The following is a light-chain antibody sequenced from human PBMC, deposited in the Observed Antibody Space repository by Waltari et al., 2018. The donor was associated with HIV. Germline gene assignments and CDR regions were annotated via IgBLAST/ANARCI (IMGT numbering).Light chain of an antibody. CDR3: QVWDSSTVI. J-gene: IGLJ1*01. CDR2: KNI. V-gene: IGLV3-9*01. Sequence: SYQLTQPPSLSVAPGQTATITCGGDYIGTKNVRWYQQKPGQAPLLVIFKNINRPSGIPERSSGSNSGNTAILTISAAQVADEADYYCQVWDSSTVIFGSGTTVTV. CDR1: YIGTKN.